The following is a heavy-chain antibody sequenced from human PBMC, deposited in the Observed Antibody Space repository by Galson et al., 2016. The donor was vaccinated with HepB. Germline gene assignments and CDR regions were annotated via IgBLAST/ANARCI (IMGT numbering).Heavy chain of an antibody. CDR3: AKGRSAIAAAGLNY. CDR2: VSGSGENT. CDR1: GLTFKNYA. J-gene: IGHJ4*02. Sequence: SLRLSCASSGLTFKNYAMNWGRQAPGKGLEWVSVVSGSGENTYYADSVKARLTISRDNSNNTLFLQMNSLRVEDTAVYYCAKGRSAIAAAGLNYWGQGTLVTVSS. V-gene: IGHV3-23*01. D-gene: IGHD6-13*01.